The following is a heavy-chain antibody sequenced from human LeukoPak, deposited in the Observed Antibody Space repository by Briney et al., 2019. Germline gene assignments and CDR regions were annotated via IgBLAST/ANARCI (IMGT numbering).Heavy chain of an antibody. Sequence: ASVKVSCKASGFTFTSSAVQWVRQARGQRLEWIGWIVVGSGNTNYAQKLQGRVTMTTDTSTSTAYMELRSLRSDDTAVYYCARVPEPTASWFDPWGQGTLVTVSS. J-gene: IGHJ5*02. CDR3: ARVPEPTASWFDP. CDR2: IVVGSGNT. V-gene: IGHV1-58*01. D-gene: IGHD1-14*01. CDR1: GFTFTSSA.